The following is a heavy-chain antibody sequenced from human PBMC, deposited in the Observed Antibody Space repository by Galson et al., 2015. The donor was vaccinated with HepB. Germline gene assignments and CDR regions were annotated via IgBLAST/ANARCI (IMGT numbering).Heavy chain of an antibody. CDR1: GFAFSYYA. CDR3: AKGERSCSSTTCWYYFDY. D-gene: IGHD2-2*01. Sequence: SLRLSCAASGFAFSYYAMTWVRQAPGKGLEWVSGISGGGVTTHYADSVKGRFTISRDNSKNTLNLQMNSLGAEDTALYYCAKGERSCSSTTCWYYFDYWGQGTLVTVSS. CDR2: ISGGGVTT. J-gene: IGHJ4*02. V-gene: IGHV3-23*01.